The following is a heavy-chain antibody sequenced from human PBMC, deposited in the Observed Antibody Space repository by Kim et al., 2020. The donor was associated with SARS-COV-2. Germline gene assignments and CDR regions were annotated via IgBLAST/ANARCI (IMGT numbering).Heavy chain of an antibody. Sequence: GGSLRLSCAASGFTFSSYGMHWVRQAPGKGLEWVAVIWYDGSNKYYADSVKGRFTISRDNSKNTLYLQMNSLRAEDTAVYYCAKDSGSGYDPVFDYWGQGTLVTVSS. CDR1: GFTFSSYG. CDR3: AKDSGSGYDPVFDY. D-gene: IGHD5-12*01. V-gene: IGHV3-33*06. CDR2: IWYDGSNK. J-gene: IGHJ4*02.